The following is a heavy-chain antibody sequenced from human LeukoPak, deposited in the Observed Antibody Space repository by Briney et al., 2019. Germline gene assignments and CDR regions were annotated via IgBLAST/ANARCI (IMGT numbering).Heavy chain of an antibody. J-gene: IGHJ4*02. CDR3: ARGRVGFDY. CDR1: GYTLTELS. V-gene: IGHV1-24*01. Sequence: ASVKVSCKVSGYTLTELSMHWVRQAPGKGLEWMGGFDPEDGETIYAQKFQGRVTVTRDTSISTAYMELTSLTSDDTALYYCARGRVGFDYWGQGTLVTVSS. D-gene: IGHD1-26*01. CDR2: FDPEDGET.